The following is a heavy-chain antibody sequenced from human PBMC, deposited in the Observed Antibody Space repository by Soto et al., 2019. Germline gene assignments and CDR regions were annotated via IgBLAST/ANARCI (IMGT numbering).Heavy chain of an antibody. CDR1: GYTFTSYD. J-gene: IGHJ5*02. V-gene: IGHV1-8*01. CDR3: ARYSSSSVSNWFDP. D-gene: IGHD6-6*01. Sequence: ASVKVSCKASGYTFTSYDFNWVRQATGQGLERMGWMNPNSGNTGYAQQFQGRVTMTRNTSISTAYMELSSLRSEDTAVYYCARYSSSSVSNWFDPWGQGTVVTVS. CDR2: MNPNSGNT.